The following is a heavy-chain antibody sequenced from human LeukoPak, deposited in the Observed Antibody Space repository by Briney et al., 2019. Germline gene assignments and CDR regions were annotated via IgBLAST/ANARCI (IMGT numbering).Heavy chain of an antibody. J-gene: IGHJ4*02. CDR3: ARALAYYYDSSGYYPMYYFDY. CDR1: GGSFSGYY. Sequence: SETLSLTCAVYGGSFSGYYWSWIRQPPGKGQEWIGEINHSGSTNYNPSLKSRVTMSVDTSKNQFSLKLSSVTAADTAVYYCARALAYYYDSSGYYPMYYFDYWGQGTLVTVSS. CDR2: INHSGST. V-gene: IGHV4-34*01. D-gene: IGHD3-22*01.